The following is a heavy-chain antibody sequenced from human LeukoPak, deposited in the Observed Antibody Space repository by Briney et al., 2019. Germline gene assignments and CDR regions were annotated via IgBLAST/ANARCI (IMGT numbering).Heavy chain of an antibody. D-gene: IGHD3-10*02. CDR2: IYFSGSGIT. J-gene: IGHJ5*02. CDR3: ARVGYDVGFDP. V-gene: IGHV4-59*01. CDR1: GGSISSYY. Sequence: SETLSLTCTVSGGSISSYYWSWIRQPPGKGLEWIGYIYFSGSGITNYNPSLKSRVTISLDTSKNQFSLKPTSVTAADTAVYYCARVGYDVGFDPWGQGTLVTVSS.